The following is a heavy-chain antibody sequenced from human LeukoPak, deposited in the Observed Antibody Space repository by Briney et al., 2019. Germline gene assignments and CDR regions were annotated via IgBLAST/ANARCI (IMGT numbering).Heavy chain of an antibody. CDR3: ARGPYGGDFDY. CDR2: INHSGST. D-gene: IGHD4-23*01. Sequence: SETLSLTCAVYGGSFSGYYWSWIRQPPGKGLEWIGEINHSGSTNYNPSLKSRVTRSIDTSKNQFSLKLSSVTAADTAVYYCARGPYGGDFDYWGQGTLATVSS. V-gene: IGHV4-34*01. CDR1: GGSFSGYY. J-gene: IGHJ4*02.